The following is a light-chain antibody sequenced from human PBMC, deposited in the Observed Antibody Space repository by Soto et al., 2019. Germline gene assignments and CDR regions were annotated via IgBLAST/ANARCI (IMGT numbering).Light chain of an antibody. CDR1: QSVSSN. CDR3: EQYNTGPPIT. Sequence: EIVMTQSPATLSVSPGERATLSCRASQSVSSNLAWYQQKPGQAPRLLIYGASTRATGIPAGFSGGGSGKDFTLPISCLLFEVFEVFYCEQYNTGPPITFAQGTRLEIK. CDR2: GAS. V-gene: IGKV3-15*01. J-gene: IGKJ5*01.